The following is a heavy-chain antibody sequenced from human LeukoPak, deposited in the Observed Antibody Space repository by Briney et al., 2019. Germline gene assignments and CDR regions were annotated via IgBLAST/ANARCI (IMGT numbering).Heavy chain of an antibody. D-gene: IGHD3-3*01. CDR2: INPSGGST. CDR1: GYTFTSYY. Sequence: GASVKVSCKASGYTFTSYYMHWVRQAPGQGLEWMGIINPSGGSTSYAQKFQGRVTMTRDTSTSTVYMELSSLRSEDTAVYYCARGTIFGVVENNWFDPWGQGTLVTVSS. V-gene: IGHV1-46*01. J-gene: IGHJ5*02. CDR3: ARGTIFGVVENNWFDP.